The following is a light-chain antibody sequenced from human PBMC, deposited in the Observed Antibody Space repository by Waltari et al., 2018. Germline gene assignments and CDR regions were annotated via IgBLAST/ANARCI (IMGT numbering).Light chain of an antibody. Sequence: DVVMTQSPVSLPVTLGQPASISCKSSQSLVHRDGTTYLNWFQQRPGQSPRRLTYKVSNRDSGVPDRFSGSGSGTDFTLKISRVEAEDVGVYYCMQGTHWPYTFGQGTKLEIK. CDR2: KVS. CDR3: MQGTHWPYT. V-gene: IGKV2-30*02. CDR1: QSLVHRDGTTY. J-gene: IGKJ2*01.